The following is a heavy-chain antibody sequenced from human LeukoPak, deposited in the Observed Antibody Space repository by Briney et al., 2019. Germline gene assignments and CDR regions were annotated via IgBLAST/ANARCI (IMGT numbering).Heavy chain of an antibody. J-gene: IGHJ6*02. CDR3: AGDYGGFEGVMDV. CDR1: GVSMSACY. D-gene: IGHD4-23*01. CDR2: IHHSGST. Sequence: SETLSLTCTVSGVSMSACYWTCIRQPPGKGLGWIGYIHHSGSTNYNPSLRSRVTISVDTSKNQFSLKLSAVTAADTAVYYCAGDYGGFEGVMDVWGQGITVTVSS. V-gene: IGHV4-59*08.